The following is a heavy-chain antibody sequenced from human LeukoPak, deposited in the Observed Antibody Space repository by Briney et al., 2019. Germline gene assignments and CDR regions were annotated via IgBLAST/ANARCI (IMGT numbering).Heavy chain of an antibody. J-gene: IGHJ4*02. CDR3: ARPVGYYYDSSGYYDY. CDR1: GYSFTSYW. Sequence: GESLKISCKGSGYSFTSYWIGWVRQMPGKGLEWMGIIYPGDSDTRYSPSFQGQVTISADKSISTAYLQWSSLKASDTAMYYCARPVGYYYDSSGYYDYWGQGTLVTVSS. V-gene: IGHV5-51*01. CDR2: IYPGDSDT. D-gene: IGHD3-22*01.